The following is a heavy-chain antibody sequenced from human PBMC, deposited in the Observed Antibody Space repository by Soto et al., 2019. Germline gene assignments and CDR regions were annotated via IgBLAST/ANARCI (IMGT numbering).Heavy chain of an antibody. D-gene: IGHD3-16*01. V-gene: IGHV4-34*01. CDR2: INHVGGT. J-gene: IGHJ5*02. CDR1: GGFLSESY. Sequence: KSSETLSLTCAVYGGFLSESYWTWIRQPPGKGLEWIGEINHVGGTNYNPSLKSRVTMSVDTSQNQFSLRLISVTAADTAMYFCVRIRYQLPSSVLWLDHWGQGTPVTVSS. CDR3: VRIRYQLPSSVLWLDH.